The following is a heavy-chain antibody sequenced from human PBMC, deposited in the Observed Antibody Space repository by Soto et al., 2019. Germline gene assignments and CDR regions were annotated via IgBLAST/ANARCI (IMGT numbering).Heavy chain of an antibody. Sequence: GASVTVSCQASGYTFSSYGISLVRQAPGQGLEWMGWISAYNGNTNYAQKLQGRVTMTTDTSTSTAYMELRSLRSDDTAVYYCARGWRGTIFPPDPYYYYMDVWGKGTTVTVSS. CDR1: GYTFSSYG. D-gene: IGHD3-3*01. J-gene: IGHJ6*03. CDR3: ARGWRGTIFPPDPYYYYMDV. CDR2: ISAYNGNT. V-gene: IGHV1-18*01.